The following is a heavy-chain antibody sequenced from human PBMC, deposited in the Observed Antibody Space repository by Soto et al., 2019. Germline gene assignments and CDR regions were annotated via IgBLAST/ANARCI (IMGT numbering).Heavy chain of an antibody. Sequence: GGSLRLSCAASGFTFGTYAMSWVRQAPGKGLEWVSGFSGAGGSTYYADSVKGRFTISRDNSKNILYLQMNSLRTEDTAVYYCARDFWGLSHFDHWGQGALVTVSS. J-gene: IGHJ4*02. V-gene: IGHV3-23*01. CDR1: GFTFGTYA. CDR2: FSGAGGST. D-gene: IGHD3-16*01. CDR3: ARDFWGLSHFDH.